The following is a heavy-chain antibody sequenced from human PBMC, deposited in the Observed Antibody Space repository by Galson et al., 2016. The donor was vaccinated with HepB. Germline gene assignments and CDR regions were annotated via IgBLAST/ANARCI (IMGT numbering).Heavy chain of an antibody. CDR1: GFTFSYYG. Sequence: LRLSCAASGFTFSYYGMHWVRQAPGKGLEWVTIISHDGSLKFYADSVKGRFTISRDNSKNTLYLQMNSLRVDDTAIYYCARADAAEGTNWFDPWGQGTLVTVSS. CDR3: ARADAAEGTNWFDP. J-gene: IGHJ5*02. V-gene: IGHV3-30*03. D-gene: IGHD6-13*01. CDR2: ISHDGSLK.